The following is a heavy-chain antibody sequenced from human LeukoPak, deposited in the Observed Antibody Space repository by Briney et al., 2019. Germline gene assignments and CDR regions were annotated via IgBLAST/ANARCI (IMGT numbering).Heavy chain of an antibody. V-gene: IGHV1-46*01. CDR2: INPTCGST. J-gene: IGHJ4*02. Sequence: ASVKVSCMASVYTFTSYYIHWVRQPPAQGLEGMGIINPTCGSTTYAQKFQGRVTMIRDTSTRTVYMELSSLRSEDTAVYYCARALLWFGDLHDSWGQGTLVTVSS. CDR3: ARALLWFGDLHDS. D-gene: IGHD3-10*01. CDR1: VYTFTSYY.